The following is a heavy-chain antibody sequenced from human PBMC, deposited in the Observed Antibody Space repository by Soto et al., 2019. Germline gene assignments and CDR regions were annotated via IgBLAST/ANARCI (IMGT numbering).Heavy chain of an antibody. CDR1: GGTFSSYT. D-gene: IGHD3-10*01. V-gene: IGHV1-69*04. J-gene: IGHJ4*01. CDR3: AREGQYYYGSGSYYKVNYFDY. Sequence: SVKVSCKASGGTFSSYTISWVRQAPGQGLEWMGRIIPILGIANYAQKFQGRVTITADKSTSTAYMELSSLRSEDTAVYYCAREGQYYYGSGSYYKVNYFDYWG. CDR2: IIPILGIA.